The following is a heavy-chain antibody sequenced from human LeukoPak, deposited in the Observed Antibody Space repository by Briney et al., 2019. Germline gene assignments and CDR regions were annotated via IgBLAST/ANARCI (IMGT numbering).Heavy chain of an antibody. CDR3: ARDGYNAAAFDY. J-gene: IGHJ4*02. CDR1: GGTFSSYA. CDR2: MIPILGIA. V-gene: IGHV1-69*04. Sequence: SVKVSCKASGGTFSSYAISWVRQAPGQGLEWMGRMIPILGIANYAQKFQSRVTITADNSTSTAYMELSSLRSEDTAVYYCARDGYNAAAFDYWGQGTLVTVSS. D-gene: IGHD5-24*01.